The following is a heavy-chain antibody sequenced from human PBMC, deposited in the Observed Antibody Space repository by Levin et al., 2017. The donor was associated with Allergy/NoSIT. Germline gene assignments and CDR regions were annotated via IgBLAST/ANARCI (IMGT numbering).Heavy chain of an antibody. J-gene: IGHJ6*03. D-gene: IGHD5-12*01. CDR2: NYSTGST. CDR1: GGSISGNY. CDR3: ARDQSGYDSDYYYYIDV. V-gene: IGHV4-59*01. Sequence: SQTLSLTCTVSGGSISGNYWSWIRPPPGKGLEWIGYNYSTGSTNYNPSLKSRVTISVDMSKNQFSLNLSSVTAADTAVSYCARDQSGYDSDYYYYIDVWGKGTTVTVSS.